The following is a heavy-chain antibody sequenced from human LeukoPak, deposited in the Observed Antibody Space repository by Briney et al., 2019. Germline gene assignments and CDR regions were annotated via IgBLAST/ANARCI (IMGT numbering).Heavy chain of an antibody. CDR3: ARDVSGYHLDY. V-gene: IGHV3-33*08. Sequence: GGSLRLSCAASGFTFSSYGMHWVRQAPGKGLEWVAVIWYDGSNKYYADSVKGRFTISRDNSKNTLYLQMNSLRAEDTAVYYCARDVSGYHLDYWGQGTLVTVSS. CDR1: GFTFSSYG. J-gene: IGHJ4*02. D-gene: IGHD3-22*01. CDR2: IWYDGSNK.